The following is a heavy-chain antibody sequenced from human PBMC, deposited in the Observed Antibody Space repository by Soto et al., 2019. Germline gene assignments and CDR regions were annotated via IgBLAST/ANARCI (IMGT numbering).Heavy chain of an antibody. CDR2: MNPNSGNT. V-gene: IGHV1-8*01. Sequence: ASVKVSCKASGYTFTSYDINWVRQATGQGLGWMGWMNPNSGNTGYAQKFQGRVTMTRNTSISTAYMELNSLRSEDTAVYYCTPGFWDGFDYWGQGTLVTVSS. CDR3: TPGFWDGFDY. J-gene: IGHJ4*02. D-gene: IGHD3-16*01. CDR1: GYTFTSYD.